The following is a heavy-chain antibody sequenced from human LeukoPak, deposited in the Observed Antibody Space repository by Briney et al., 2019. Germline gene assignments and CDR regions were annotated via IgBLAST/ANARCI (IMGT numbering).Heavy chain of an antibody. J-gene: IGHJ4*02. CDR3: ATGGATTIAARPRIFSF. CDR2: ISANGGST. D-gene: IGHD6-6*01. CDR1: GFTFDSYA. Sequence: GGSLRLSCAASGFTFDSYAMNWVRQAPGKGLEWVSGISANGGSTYYADSVKGRFTISRSNSKNTLDLQMNSLRAEDTAVYYCATGGATTIAARPRIFSFWGQGILVTVSS. V-gene: IGHV3-23*01.